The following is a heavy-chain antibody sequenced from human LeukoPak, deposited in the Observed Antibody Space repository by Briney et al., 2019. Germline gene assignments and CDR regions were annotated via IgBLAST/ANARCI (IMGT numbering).Heavy chain of an antibody. CDR2: LYYSGST. D-gene: IGHD6-19*01. CDR1: GGSISSYY. CDR3: AREVVAVAGSYFDS. V-gene: IGHV4-59*01. J-gene: IGHJ4*02. Sequence: PSETLSLTCTVSGGSISSYYWSWIRQPPGKGLEWIGYLYYSGSTNYNPSLKSRVTISVDTSKNQFSLKLSSVTAADTAVYFCAREVVAVAGSYFDSWGQGTLVTVSS.